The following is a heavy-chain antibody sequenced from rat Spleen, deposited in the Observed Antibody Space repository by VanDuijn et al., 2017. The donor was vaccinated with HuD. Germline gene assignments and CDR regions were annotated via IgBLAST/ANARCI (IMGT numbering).Heavy chain of an antibody. J-gene: IGHJ3*01. V-gene: IGHV3-1*01. Sequence: VQLKESGPGLVKPSQSLSLTCSVTGYSITSNYWGWIRKFPGNKMEWIGHITYSGSTSYNPSLKSRISITRETSKNQFFLQLNSVTTEDTATYYCTRHGIPLYSSPFAYWGQGTLVTVSS. CDR1: GYSITSNY. CDR2: ITYSGST. D-gene: IGHD1-2*01. CDR3: TRHGIPLYSSPFAY.